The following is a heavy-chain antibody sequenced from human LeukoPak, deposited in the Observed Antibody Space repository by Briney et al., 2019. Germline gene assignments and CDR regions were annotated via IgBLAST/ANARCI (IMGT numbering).Heavy chain of an antibody. D-gene: IGHD4-17*01. CDR3: ARDLYGDYLGLDY. CDR2: ISSSGSSI. J-gene: IGHJ4*02. CDR1: GFTFRSYA. V-gene: IGHV3-48*02. Sequence: GGSLRLSCAASGFTFRSYAMNWVRQAPGKGLEWVSYISSSGSSIYYADSVKGRFTISRDNAKNSLYLQMNSLRDEDTAVYYRARDLYGDYLGLDYWGQGTLVTVSS.